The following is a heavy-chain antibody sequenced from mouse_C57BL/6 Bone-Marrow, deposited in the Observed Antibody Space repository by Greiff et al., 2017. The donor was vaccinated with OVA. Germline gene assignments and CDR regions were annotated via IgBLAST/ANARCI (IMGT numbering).Heavy chain of an antibody. CDR2: IAPNSGGT. CDR3: ARGAY. V-gene: IGHV1-72*01. Sequence: QVQLKQPGAELVKPGASVKLSCKASGYTFTSYWMHWVKQRPGRGLEWIGRIAPNSGGTKSNEKFKSKATLTVDKPSSTAYMQRSSLTAEDSAVYYCARGAYWGQGTLVTVSA. J-gene: IGHJ3*01. CDR1: GYTFTSYW.